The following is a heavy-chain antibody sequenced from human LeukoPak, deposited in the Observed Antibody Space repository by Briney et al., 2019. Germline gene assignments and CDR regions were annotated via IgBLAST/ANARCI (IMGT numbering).Heavy chain of an antibody. CDR2: IYSCGST. D-gene: IGHD3-3*02. Sequence: GGSLRLSCAASGFTVSSNYMSWVRQAPGKGLEWVSVIYSCGSTYYADSVKGRFTISRDNSKNTLYLQMNSLRAEDTAVYYCARGGPFLEWFAAFDIWGQGTMVTVSS. CDR1: GFTVSSNY. J-gene: IGHJ3*02. V-gene: IGHV3-66*03. CDR3: ARGGPFLEWFAAFDI.